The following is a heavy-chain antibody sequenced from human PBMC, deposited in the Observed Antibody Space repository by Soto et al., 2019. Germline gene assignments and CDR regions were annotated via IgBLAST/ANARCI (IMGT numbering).Heavy chain of an antibody. V-gene: IGHV1-18*01. CDR3: ARSSYCSSTSCYEFDP. CDR2: ISAYNGNT. J-gene: IGHJ5*02. Sequence: QVQLVQSGAEVKKPGASVKVSCKASGYTFTSYGISWVRQAPGQGLEWMGWISAYNGNTNYAQQLQVSVTMTTDTSTSTAYMELRSLRSDDTAVYYCARSSYCSSTSCYEFDPWVQETLVTVSS. D-gene: IGHD2-2*01. CDR1: GYTFTSYG.